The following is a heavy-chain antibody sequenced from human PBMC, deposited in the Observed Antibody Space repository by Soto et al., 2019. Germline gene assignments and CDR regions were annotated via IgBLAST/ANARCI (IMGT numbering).Heavy chain of an antibody. D-gene: IGHD2-8*01. CDR2: ISAYNGNT. CDR1: GYTFTSYG. CDR3: ARPYCTNGVCYKGFDP. J-gene: IGHJ5*02. Sequence: GASVKVSCKASGYTFTSYGISWVRQAPGQGLEWMGWISAYNGNTNYAQKLRGRVTMTTDTSTSTAYMELRSLRSDDTAVYYCARPYCTNGVCYKGFDPWGQGTLVTVSS. V-gene: IGHV1-18*01.